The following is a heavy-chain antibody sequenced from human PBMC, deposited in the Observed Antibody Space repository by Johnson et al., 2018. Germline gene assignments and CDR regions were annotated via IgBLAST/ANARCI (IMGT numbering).Heavy chain of an antibody. CDR1: GFTFSRYS. J-gene: IGHJ3*02. CDR2: ISYDGSEK. Sequence: VQLLESGGGVVQPGRSLRLSCAASGFTFSRYSMQWVRQAPGKGLEWVAVISYDGSEKYYGDSVKGRFTISRDNSKSTRYLQMNGLRADDTALYYCARPGYSDSSGYHGAFDIWGQGTMVTVSS. CDR3: ARPGYSDSSGYHGAFDI. D-gene: IGHD3-22*01. V-gene: IGHV3-30-3*01.